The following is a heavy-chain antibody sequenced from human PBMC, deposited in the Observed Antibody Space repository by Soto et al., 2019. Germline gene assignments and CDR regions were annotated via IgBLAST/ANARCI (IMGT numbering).Heavy chain of an antibody. V-gene: IGHV3-23*01. CDR2: ISGSGGST. CDR1: GFTFSSYA. D-gene: IGHD3-3*01. J-gene: IGHJ6*02. CDR3: AKDHPTIFGVVERMDF. Sequence: GGSLRLSCAASGFTFSSYAMSWVRQAPGKGLEWVSAISGSGGSTCYADSVKGRFTISRDNSKNTLYLQMNSLRAEDTAVYYCAKDHPTIFGVVERMDFWGQGTTVTVSS.